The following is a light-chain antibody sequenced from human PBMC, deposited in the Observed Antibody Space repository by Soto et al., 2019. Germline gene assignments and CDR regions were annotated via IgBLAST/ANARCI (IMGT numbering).Light chain of an antibody. CDR3: SSYTSRSHRYV. V-gene: IGLV2-14*01. CDR1: STDVGGYNY. J-gene: IGLJ1*01. CDR2: EVS. Sequence: QSVLTQPASVSGSPGQSITISCTGTSTDVGGYNYVSWYQQHPGKAPKLMIYEVSNRPSGVSNRFSGSKSGNTASLTISGLQAEDEADYYCSSYTSRSHRYVFGTGTKLTVL.